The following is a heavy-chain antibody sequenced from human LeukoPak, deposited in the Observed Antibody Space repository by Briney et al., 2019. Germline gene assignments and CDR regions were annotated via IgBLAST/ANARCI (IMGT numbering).Heavy chain of an antibody. Sequence: PGGSLRLSCAASGFTFSSYAMSWIRQPPGKGLEWIGEINHSGSTNYNPSLKSRVTISVDTSKNQFSLKLSSVTAADTAVYYCARSGSGSYPFDPWGQGTLVTVSS. CDR1: GFTFSSYA. CDR2: INHSGST. D-gene: IGHD3-10*01. V-gene: IGHV4-34*01. J-gene: IGHJ5*02. CDR3: ARSGSGSYPFDP.